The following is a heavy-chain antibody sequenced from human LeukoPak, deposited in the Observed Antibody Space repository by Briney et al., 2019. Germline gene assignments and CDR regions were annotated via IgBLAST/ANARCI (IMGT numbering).Heavy chain of an antibody. D-gene: IGHD3-3*01. CDR1: GGSISSYY. V-gene: IGHV4-59*01. J-gene: IGHJ6*02. CDR3: ARGTFFGVVMDV. CDR2: LYYGGST. Sequence: PSETLSLTCTVSGGSISSYYWSWIRQPPGKGLEWIGYLYYGGSTIYNPSLKSRVTISVDTSKNQFSLKLTSVTAADTAVYYCARGTFFGVVMDVWGQGTTVTVSS.